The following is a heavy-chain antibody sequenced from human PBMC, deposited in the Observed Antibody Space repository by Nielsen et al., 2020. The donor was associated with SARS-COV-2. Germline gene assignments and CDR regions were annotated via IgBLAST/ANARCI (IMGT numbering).Heavy chain of an antibody. CDR2: IYYSGST. Sequence: SETLSLTCTVSGGSISSYYWSWIRQPPGKGLEWIGYIYYSGSTYYNPSLKSRVTISVDTSKNQFSLKLSFVTAADTAVYYCARVGGEVSDFDYWGQGTLVTVSS. CDR1: GGSISSYY. V-gene: IGHV4-59*12. CDR3: ARVGGEVSDFDY. D-gene: IGHD3-16*01. J-gene: IGHJ4*02.